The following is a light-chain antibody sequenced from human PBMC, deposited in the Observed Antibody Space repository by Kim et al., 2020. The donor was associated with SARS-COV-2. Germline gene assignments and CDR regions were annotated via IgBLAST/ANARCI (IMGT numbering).Light chain of an antibody. CDR2: DVS. CDR3: TSYTTSGTYL. V-gene: IGLV2-14*03. CDR1: SSDVGGYNY. J-gene: IGLJ1*01. Sequence: GRSITISCTGTSSDVGGYNYVSWYQQHPGKAPKLMIFDVSKRPSGVSNRFSGSKSGNTASLTISGLQAEDETDYYCTSYTTSGTYLFGTGTKVTVL.